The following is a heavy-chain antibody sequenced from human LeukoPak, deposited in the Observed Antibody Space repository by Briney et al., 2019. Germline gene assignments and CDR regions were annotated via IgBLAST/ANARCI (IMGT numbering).Heavy chain of an antibody. CDR1: GGSISSYY. Sequence: SETLSLTCTVSGGSISSYYWSWIRQPPGKGLEWIGYIYYSGSTNYNPSLKSRVTISVDTSKNQFSLKLSSVTATDTAVYYCARVGGYDILTGYLWSFDYWGQGTLVTVSS. CDR3: ARVGGYDILTGYLWSFDY. V-gene: IGHV4-59*01. CDR2: IYYSGST. D-gene: IGHD3-9*01. J-gene: IGHJ4*02.